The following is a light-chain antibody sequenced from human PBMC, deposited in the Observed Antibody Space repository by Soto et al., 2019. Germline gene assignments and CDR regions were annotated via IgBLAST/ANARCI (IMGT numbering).Light chain of an antibody. Sequence: EIVLTQSPGTLSLSPGKRATLSCRASQSVSSSYLAWYQQKPGQAPRLLIYGASSRATGIPDRFSGSGSGTDFTLTISRLEPEDFAVYYCHQYASSPRTFGQGTKVEIK. J-gene: IGKJ1*01. CDR1: QSVSSSY. CDR3: HQYASSPRT. V-gene: IGKV3-20*01. CDR2: GAS.